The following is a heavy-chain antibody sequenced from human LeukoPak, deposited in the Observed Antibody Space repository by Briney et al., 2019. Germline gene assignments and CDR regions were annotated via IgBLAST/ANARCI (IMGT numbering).Heavy chain of an antibody. J-gene: IGHJ4*02. V-gene: IGHV3-21*01. CDR1: GFSFGSYS. D-gene: IGHD3-22*01. CDR3: ARGYIDNLGYSPRSAFDN. Sequence: KPGGSLRLSCAASGFSFGSYSMNWVRQAPGKGLEWVSSISSTSRSSYIFYAESVEGRFTISRDNTKNSLFLQMNSLIAEDMAVYYCARGYIDNLGYSPRSAFDNWGQGTLVTVSS. CDR2: ISSTSRSSYI.